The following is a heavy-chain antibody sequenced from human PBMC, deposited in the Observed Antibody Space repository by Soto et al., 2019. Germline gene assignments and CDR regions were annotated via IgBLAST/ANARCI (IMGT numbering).Heavy chain of an antibody. V-gene: IGHV4-61*01. CDR3: AILTKPTAVTTAFRGGYGLDV. CDR2: IHSSGST. J-gene: IGHJ6*02. D-gene: IGHD4-17*01. CDR1: GGSVSSGNYF. Sequence: TSETLSLTCTVSGGSVSSGNYFWSWIRQPPGKGLEWIGYIHSSGSTNYNPSLKSRVTISVDTSRNQFSLKLTSVTAADTAVYYCAILTKPTAVTTAFRGGYGLDVWGQGTTVTVSS.